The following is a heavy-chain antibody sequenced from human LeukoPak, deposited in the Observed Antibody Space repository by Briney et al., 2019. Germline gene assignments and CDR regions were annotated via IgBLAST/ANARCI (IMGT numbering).Heavy chain of an antibody. CDR3: ASVRRYSSSWSNFDY. V-gene: IGHV4-30-4*01. Sequence: SETLSLTCTVSGGSISSGDYYWSWIRQPPGKGLEWIGYIYYSGSTYYNPSLKSRVTISVGTSKNQFSLKLSSVTAADTAVYYCASVRRYSSSWSNFDYWGQGTLVTVSS. CDR1: GGSISSGDYY. CDR2: IYYSGST. D-gene: IGHD6-13*01. J-gene: IGHJ4*02.